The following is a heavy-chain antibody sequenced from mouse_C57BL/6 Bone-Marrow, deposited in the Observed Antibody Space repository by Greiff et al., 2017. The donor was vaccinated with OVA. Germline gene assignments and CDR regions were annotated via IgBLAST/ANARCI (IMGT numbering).Heavy chain of an antibody. V-gene: IGHV2-2*01. Sequence: VQLQQSGPGLVQPSQSLSITCTVSGFSLNSYGVHWVRQSPGKGLEWLGVIWSGGSTDYNAAFISRLSISKDNSKSQVFFKMNSLQADDTAIYYCARGPGTFYFDYWGQGTTLTVSS. CDR2: IWSGGST. CDR3: ARGPGTFYFDY. D-gene: IGHD4-1*01. CDR1: GFSLNSYG. J-gene: IGHJ2*01.